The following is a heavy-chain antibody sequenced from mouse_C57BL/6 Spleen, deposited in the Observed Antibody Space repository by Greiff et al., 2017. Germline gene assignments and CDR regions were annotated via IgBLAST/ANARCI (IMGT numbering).Heavy chain of an antibody. CDR1: GFNIKDDY. CDR2: IDPENGDT. Sequence: EVQLQQSGAELVRPGASVKLSCTASGFNIKDDYMHWVKQRPEQGLEWIGWIDPENGDTEYASKFQGKATITADTSSNTAYLQLSSLTSEDTAVYYCTTGYYSNFPLYVWGTGTTVTVSS. V-gene: IGHV14-4*01. CDR3: TTGYYSNFPLYV. J-gene: IGHJ1*03. D-gene: IGHD2-5*01.